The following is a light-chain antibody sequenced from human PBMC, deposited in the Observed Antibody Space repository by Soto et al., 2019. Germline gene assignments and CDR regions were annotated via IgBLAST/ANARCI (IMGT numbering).Light chain of an antibody. CDR2: GAS. Sequence: EIVMTQSPATLSVSPGERATLSCRASQSVSSNLAGYHQKPAQAPRILIYGASTRATGIPARFSGSGSGTEFTLTISSLQSEDFAVYYCQQYNNWLFTFGGGTKVEIK. J-gene: IGKJ4*01. CDR1: QSVSSN. CDR3: QQYNNWLFT. V-gene: IGKV3-15*01.